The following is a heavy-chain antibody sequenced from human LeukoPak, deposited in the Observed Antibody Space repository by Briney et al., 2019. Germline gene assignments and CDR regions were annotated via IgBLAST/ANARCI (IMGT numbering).Heavy chain of an antibody. CDR2: IYSGGST. J-gene: IGHJ4*02. V-gene: IGHV3-66*01. CDR3: ARDPDYYGSGSSD. CDR1: GFTVSSNY. D-gene: IGHD3-10*01. Sequence: GGSLRLSCAASGFTVSSNYMSWVRQAPGKGLEWVSVIYSGGSTYYADSVKGRFTISRDNSKNTLYLQKNSLRAEDTAVYYCARDPDYYGSGSSDWGQGTLVTVSS.